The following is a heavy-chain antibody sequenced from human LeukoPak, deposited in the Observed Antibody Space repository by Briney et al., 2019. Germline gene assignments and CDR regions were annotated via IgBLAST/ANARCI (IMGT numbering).Heavy chain of an antibody. J-gene: IGHJ6*03. CDR1: GYTFTSYG. V-gene: IGHV1-18*01. CDR3: ARVGTAMVTAYYYMDV. D-gene: IGHD5-18*01. CDR2: ISAYNGNT. Sequence: ASVKVSCKASGYTFTSYGISWVRQAPGQGLEWMGWISAYNGNTNYAQKFQGRVTMTRDTSISTAYMELSRLRSDDTAVYYCARVGTAMVTAYYYMDVWGKGTTVTVSS.